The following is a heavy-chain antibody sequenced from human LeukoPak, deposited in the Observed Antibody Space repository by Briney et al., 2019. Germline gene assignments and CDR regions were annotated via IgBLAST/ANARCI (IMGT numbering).Heavy chain of an antibody. D-gene: IGHD1-1*01. CDR3: ARKEGTH. V-gene: IGHV4-59*01. J-gene: IGHJ4*02. CDR1: GDSISSNF. CDR2: IYYSGDT. Sequence: PSETLSLTYTVSGDSISSNFWSWVRQPPGKGLEWIGYIYYSGDTSYNPSLKGRVTMSIDSSKNQFSLKLTSVTDADTAVYYCARKEGTHWGQGTLVTVSS.